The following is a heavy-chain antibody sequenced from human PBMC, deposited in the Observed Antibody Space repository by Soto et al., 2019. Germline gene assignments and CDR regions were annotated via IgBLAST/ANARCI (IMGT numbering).Heavy chain of an antibody. CDR1: GGSISSYY. CDR3: ARGDDGSGSY. D-gene: IGHD3-10*01. J-gene: IGHJ4*02. CDR2: IYYSGST. V-gene: IGHV4-59*01. Sequence: SETLSLTCTVSGGSISSYYWSWIRQPPGKGLEWIGYIYYSGSTNYNPSLKSRVTISVDTSKNQFSLKLSSVTAADTAVYYCARGDDGSGSYWGQGTLVTVSS.